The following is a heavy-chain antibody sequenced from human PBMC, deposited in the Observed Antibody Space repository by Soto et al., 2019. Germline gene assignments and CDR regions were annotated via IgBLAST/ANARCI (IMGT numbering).Heavy chain of an antibody. CDR2: VNAGNGNT. CDR3: ARDVGYNWNLIDY. Sequence: QVQLVQSGAEVKKPGASVKVSCTASGYTFTSYAIHWVRQAPGQRLEWMGWVNAGNGNTKYSQKLQGRVTITRDTSASTAYMELSSLRSEDTAVYYCARDVGYNWNLIDYWGQGTLVTGSS. D-gene: IGHD1-20*01. V-gene: IGHV1-3*01. CDR1: GYTFTSYA. J-gene: IGHJ4*02.